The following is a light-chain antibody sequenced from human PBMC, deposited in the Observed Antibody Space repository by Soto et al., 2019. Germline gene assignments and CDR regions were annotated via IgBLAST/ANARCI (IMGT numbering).Light chain of an antibody. CDR2: RNH. Sequence: QSVVTQPPSASGTPGQRVTLTCSGSSSNIEVNYVYWYQQVPGTAPRLLIYRNHQRPSGVPDRFSGSKSGASASLTISALLSEDEGDYYCTVWDDSLRGRLFGGGTKLTVL. CDR1: SSNIEVNY. CDR3: TVWDDSLRGRL. J-gene: IGLJ2*01. V-gene: IGLV1-47*01.